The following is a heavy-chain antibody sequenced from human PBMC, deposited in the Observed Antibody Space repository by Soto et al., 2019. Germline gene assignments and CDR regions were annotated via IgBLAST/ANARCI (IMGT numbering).Heavy chain of an antibody. J-gene: IGHJ4*02. CDR1: GFTFSAYW. V-gene: IGHV3-74*01. CDR3: ARVGVGAYFFDS. CDR2: INPDGITT. Sequence: EVQLVESGGGLVQPGGSLRLSCEASGFTFSAYWMHGVRQAPGKGLVWVSRINPDGITTSYADSVEGRFTISRDNTKNTLYLQMHSLRAEDTAVYFCARVGVGAYFFDSWGQGVLLTVSS. D-gene: IGHD1-26*01.